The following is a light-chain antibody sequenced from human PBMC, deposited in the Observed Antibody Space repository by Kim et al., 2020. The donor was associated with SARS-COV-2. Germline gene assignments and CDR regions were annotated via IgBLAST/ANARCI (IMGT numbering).Light chain of an antibody. CDR2: DAD. CDR1: HNIDIS. J-gene: IGKJ4*01. CDR3: QQRGSWPPALT. V-gene: IGKV3-11*01. Sequence: PWESASLSCRASHNIDISLAWYQQTPGDAPRLLIYDADVRDAGIPDRFSGSGSGSDFTLTIGSLAPEDFAIYYCQQRGSWPPALTFGGVTKVDIK.